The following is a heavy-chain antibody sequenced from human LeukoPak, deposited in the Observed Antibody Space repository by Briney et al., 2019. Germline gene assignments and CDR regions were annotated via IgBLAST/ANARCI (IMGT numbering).Heavy chain of an antibody. Sequence: SVKVSCKASVGTFTRYAISWVRQAPGQGGEWVGGIIPIFGTTNYAQRLQGRVTITADESTSTAYMELSSLRSEDTAVYYCASRTYTYDSSGYYRRNYYFDYWGQGALVTVSS. CDR2: IIPIFGTT. V-gene: IGHV1-69*13. D-gene: IGHD3-22*01. J-gene: IGHJ4*02. CDR3: ASRTYTYDSSGYYRRNYYFDY. CDR1: VGTFTRYA.